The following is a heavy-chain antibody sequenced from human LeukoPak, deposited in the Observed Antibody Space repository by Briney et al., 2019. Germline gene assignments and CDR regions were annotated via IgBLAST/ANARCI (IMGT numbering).Heavy chain of an antibody. D-gene: IGHD1-26*01. CDR3: ARDPYSGSYGADYYYYMDV. CDR2: ISNDGNNK. V-gene: IGHV3-30*03. J-gene: IGHJ6*03. CDR1: GFPFSSYG. Sequence: GMSLRLSCAASGFPFSSYGMHWVRQAPGKGLEWVAAISNDGNNKFYADSVKGRFTISRDNAKSSLYLQMNSLRAEDTAVYYCARDPYSGSYGADYYYYMDVWGKGTTVTISS.